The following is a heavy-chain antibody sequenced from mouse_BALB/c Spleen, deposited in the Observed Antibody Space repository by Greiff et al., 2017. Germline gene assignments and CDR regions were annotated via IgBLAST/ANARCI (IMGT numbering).Heavy chain of an antibody. Sequence: EVQLQESGTVLARPGASVKMSCKASGYSFTSYWMHWVKQRPGQGLEWIGAIYPGNSDTSYNQKFKGKAKLTAVTSASTAYMELSSLTNEDSAVYYCTRSVSTMIAWFAYWGQGTLVTVSA. J-gene: IGHJ3*01. CDR3: TRSVSTMIAWFAY. V-gene: IGHV1-5*01. CDR1: GYSFTSYW. D-gene: IGHD2-4*01. CDR2: IYPGNSDT.